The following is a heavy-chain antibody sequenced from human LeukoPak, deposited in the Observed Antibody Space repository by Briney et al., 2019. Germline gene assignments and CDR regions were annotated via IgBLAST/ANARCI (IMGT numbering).Heavy chain of an antibody. Sequence: GGSLRLSCAASGFTFSSYSINWVRQAPGKGLEWVSCVSSTSSFIYYADSVKGRFTISRDNAKNSLYLQMNSLRAEDTAVYYCARFYGGSAFDIWGQGTMVTVSS. J-gene: IGHJ3*02. CDR3: ARFYGGSAFDI. CDR1: GFTFSSYS. D-gene: IGHD3-16*01. CDR2: VSSTSSFI. V-gene: IGHV3-21*01.